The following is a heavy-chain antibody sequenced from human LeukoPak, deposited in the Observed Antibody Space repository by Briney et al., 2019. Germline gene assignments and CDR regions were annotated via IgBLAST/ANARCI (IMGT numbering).Heavy chain of an antibody. J-gene: IGHJ4*02. D-gene: IGHD6-19*01. Sequence: TGGSLRLSGAASGFTFSSYAMHWVRQAPGKGLEYVSAITSNGGSTYYAESVKGRFTISRDNSKNTVYLQMGSLRADDMAVYYCARGRSGWPSSFFDYWGQGTLVTVSS. V-gene: IGHV3-64*02. CDR1: GFTFSSYA. CDR2: ITSNGGST. CDR3: ARGRSGWPSSFFDY.